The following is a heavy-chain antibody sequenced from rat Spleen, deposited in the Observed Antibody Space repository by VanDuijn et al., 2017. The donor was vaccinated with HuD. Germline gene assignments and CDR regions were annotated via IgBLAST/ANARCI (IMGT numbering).Heavy chain of an antibody. CDR3: ARLNPPFDY. CDR1: GFTFSNHY. J-gene: IGHJ2*01. D-gene: IGHD3-1*01. V-gene: IGHV5-22*01. Sequence: EVQLVESGGGLVQPGRSLKLSCAASGFTFSNHYMAWVRQAPKKGLEWVASISYEGSGTYYGDSVKGRFTISRDNAQSTLYLQMNSLRSEDTAIYYCARLNPPFDYWGQGVMVTVSS. CDR2: ISYEGSGT.